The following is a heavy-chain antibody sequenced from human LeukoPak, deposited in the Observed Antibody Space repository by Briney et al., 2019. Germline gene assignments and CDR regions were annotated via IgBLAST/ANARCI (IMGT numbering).Heavy chain of an antibody. CDR1: GGSISSYY. D-gene: IGHD5-18*01. CDR2: IYYSGST. Sequence: PSETLSLTCTVSGGSISSYYWSWIRQLPGKGLEWIGYIYYSGSTNYNPSLKSRVTISVDTSKNQFSLKLSSVTAADTAVYYCARGVGGDTDFDYWGQGTLVTVSS. V-gene: IGHV4-59*01. CDR3: ARGVGGDTDFDY. J-gene: IGHJ4*02.